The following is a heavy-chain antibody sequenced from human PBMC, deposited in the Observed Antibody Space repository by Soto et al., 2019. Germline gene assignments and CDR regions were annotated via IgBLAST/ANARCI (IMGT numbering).Heavy chain of an antibody. D-gene: IGHD4-17*01. CDR3: EKEGYGDGDDVFDM. V-gene: IGHV3-9*01. CDR2: ISWNSGSI. Sequence: PGGSLRLSCAASGFTFDDYAMHWVRQAPGKGLEWVSGISWNSGSIGYADSVKGRFTISRDNAKNSLYLQMNSLRAEDTALYYCEKEGYGDGDDVFDMGGKGTMVTVPS. CDR1: GFTFDDYA. J-gene: IGHJ3*02.